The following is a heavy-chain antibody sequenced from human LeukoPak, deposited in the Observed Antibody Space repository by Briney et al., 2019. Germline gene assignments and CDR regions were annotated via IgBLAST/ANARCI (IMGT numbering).Heavy chain of an antibody. J-gene: IGHJ5*02. Sequence: SETLSLTCSFSGYSISSGYYWGWIRPPPGQGLEWIGNIYHSGSTYYNPSLKSRVTISVDTSKNQFSLKLSSVTAADTAVYYCARLYCGGDCYTNWFDPWGQGTLVTVSS. CDR1: GYSISSGYY. D-gene: IGHD2-21*02. CDR2: IYHSGST. CDR3: ARLYCGGDCYTNWFDP. V-gene: IGHV4-38-2*01.